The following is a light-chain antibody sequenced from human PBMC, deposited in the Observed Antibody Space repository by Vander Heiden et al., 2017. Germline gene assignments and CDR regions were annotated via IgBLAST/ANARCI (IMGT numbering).Light chain of an antibody. CDR3: CSSRFKTSFL. V-gene: IGLV2-11*01. CDR1: NTDVGSSNY. J-gene: IGLJ2*01. Sequence: QSSLTQPRSVSGSPGQHVPISCTGSNTDVGSSNYVTRYRQDPGKAPNLLIYDVHKRPSGVPDRFSGSKSGITASLTISGLQSDDEADYYCCSSRFKTSFLIGGGTRLTVL. CDR2: DVH.